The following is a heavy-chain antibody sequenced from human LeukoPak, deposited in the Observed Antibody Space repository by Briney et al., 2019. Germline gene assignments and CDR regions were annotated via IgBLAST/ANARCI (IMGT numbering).Heavy chain of an antibody. Sequence: SETLSLTCTVSGGSISSSSYYWGWIRQPPGKGLEWVGSIYYSGSTYYNPSLKSRVTISVDTSKNQFSLKLSSVTAADTAVYYCASSLRYSGSYYNWFDPWGQGTLVTVSS. V-gene: IGHV4-39*01. CDR3: ASSLRYSGSYYNWFDP. CDR2: IYYSGST. CDR1: GGSISSSSYY. J-gene: IGHJ5*02. D-gene: IGHD1-26*01.